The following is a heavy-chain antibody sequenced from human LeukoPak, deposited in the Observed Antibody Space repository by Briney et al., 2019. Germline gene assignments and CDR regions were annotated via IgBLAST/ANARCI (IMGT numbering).Heavy chain of an antibody. CDR2: ISIYGGTT. J-gene: IGHJ4*02. Sequence: PGGSLRLSCAASGFTFSSYEMSWVRQARGKGLEWISYISIYGGTTYYADSVKGRFTISRDNAKNSLYLQMNSLRAEDSAVYYCAKDHLYYDSSGYYLTYWGQGTLVTVSS. CDR1: GFTFSSYE. V-gene: IGHV3-48*03. CDR3: AKDHLYYDSSGYYLTY. D-gene: IGHD3-22*01.